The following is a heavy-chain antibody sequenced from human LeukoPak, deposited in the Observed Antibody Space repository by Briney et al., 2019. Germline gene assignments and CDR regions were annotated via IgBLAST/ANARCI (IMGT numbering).Heavy chain of an antibody. J-gene: IGHJ4*02. CDR3: ARWEYYYDSSGFKN. Sequence: GGSLRLSCAASGFTFSSYWMHWVRQAPGKGLVWVSRINSDGSSTSYADSVKGRFTISRDNAKKTLYLQMNSLRAEDTAEYYCARWEYYYDSSGFKNWGQGALVTVSS. V-gene: IGHV3-74*01. CDR2: INSDGSST. D-gene: IGHD3-22*01. CDR1: GFTFSSYW.